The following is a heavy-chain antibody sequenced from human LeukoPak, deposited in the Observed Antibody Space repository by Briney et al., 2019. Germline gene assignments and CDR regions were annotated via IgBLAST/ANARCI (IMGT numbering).Heavy chain of an antibody. D-gene: IGHD6-13*01. Sequence: GGSLRLSCAASGFTFSSYAMSWVRQAPGKGLEWVSAISGSGGSTYYADSVKGRFTISRDNSKNTLYLQMNSLRAEDTAVYYCAKGIAAAGHYYYYGTDVWGQGTTVTVSS. CDR2: ISGSGGST. CDR3: AKGIAAAGHYYYYGTDV. J-gene: IGHJ6*02. V-gene: IGHV3-23*01. CDR1: GFTFSSYA.